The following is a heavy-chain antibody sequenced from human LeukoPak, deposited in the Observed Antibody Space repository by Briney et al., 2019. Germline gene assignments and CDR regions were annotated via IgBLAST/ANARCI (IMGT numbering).Heavy chain of an antibody. V-gene: IGHV3-21*01. CDR3: ARVRPYYYGMDV. CDR2: ISSSSYI. CDR1: GFTFSSYS. J-gene: IGHJ6*02. Sequence: PGGSLRLSCAASGFTFSSYSMNWVRQAPGKGLEWVSSISSSSYIYYADSVKGRFTISRDNAKNSLYLQMNSLRAEDTAVYYCARVRPYYYGMDVWGQGTTVTVSS.